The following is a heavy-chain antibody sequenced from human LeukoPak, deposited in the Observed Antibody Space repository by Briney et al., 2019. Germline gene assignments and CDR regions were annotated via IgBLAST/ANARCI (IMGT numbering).Heavy chain of an antibody. Sequence: ASVKVSCKASGYTFTSYYMHWVRQAPGQGLEWMGIINPSSGSTSYAQKFQGRVTMTRDTSTSTVYMELSSLRSEDTAVYYCATSGPYSSSWGGWFDPWGQGTLVTVSS. J-gene: IGHJ5*02. V-gene: IGHV1-46*01. CDR3: ATSGPYSSSWGGWFDP. CDR1: GYTFTSYY. CDR2: INPSSGST. D-gene: IGHD6-13*01.